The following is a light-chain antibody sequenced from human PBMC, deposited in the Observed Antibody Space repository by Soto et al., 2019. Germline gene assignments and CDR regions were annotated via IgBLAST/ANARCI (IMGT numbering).Light chain of an antibody. Sequence: VMTQARATLSVSPGDRATLSCRASQTINNNVAWYQLKDVQVPRLIXYGVSTRATGVPARFSGSGSETDLSLTISSLQIEDFALYYCQQSNNWPPLTFGGGTKVDIK. CDR2: GVS. V-gene: IGKV3-15*01. CDR3: QQSNNWPPLT. CDR1: QTINNN. J-gene: IGKJ4*01.